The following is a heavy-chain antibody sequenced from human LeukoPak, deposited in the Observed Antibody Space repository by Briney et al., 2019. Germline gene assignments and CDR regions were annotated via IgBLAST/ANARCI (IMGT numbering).Heavy chain of an antibody. V-gene: IGHV4-38-2*01. CDR1: GYSISSGYY. D-gene: IGHD3-3*01. CDR3: AIDDFWSGYYPKDY. Sequence: SETLSLTCAVSGYSISSGYYWGWIRQPPGKGLEWIGSIYHSGSTYYNPSLKSRVTISVDTSKNQFSLKLSSVTAADTAVYYCAIDDFWSGYYPKDYWGQETLVTVSS. J-gene: IGHJ4*02. CDR2: IYHSGST.